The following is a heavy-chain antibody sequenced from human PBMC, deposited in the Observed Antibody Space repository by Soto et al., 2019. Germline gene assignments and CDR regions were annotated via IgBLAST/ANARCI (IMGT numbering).Heavy chain of an antibody. Sequence: SETLSLTCTVSGGSIINYYWNWIRQPPGKGLEWIGYFYYNGNANYNPSLKSRVTISVDTSKNQFSLKLSSVTAADTAVYYCARMGTMVRGYYYGMDVWGQGTTVTVSS. CDR1: GGSIINYY. J-gene: IGHJ6*02. CDR2: FYYNGNA. CDR3: ARMGTMVRGYYYGMDV. V-gene: IGHV4-59*01. D-gene: IGHD3-10*01.